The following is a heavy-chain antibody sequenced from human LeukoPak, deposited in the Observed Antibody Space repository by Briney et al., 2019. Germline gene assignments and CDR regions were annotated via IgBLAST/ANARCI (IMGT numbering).Heavy chain of an antibody. J-gene: IGHJ5*02. V-gene: IGHV3-48*03. CDR1: GFTFNTYE. Sequence: PGGSLRLSCAASGFTFNTYEMNWVRQAPGKGLEWVSYINSSGSTVYYADSVKGRFTISRDNAKNSLYLQMNSLRVEDTAVYYCARDNWFDPWGQGTLVTVSS. CDR2: INSSGSTV. CDR3: ARDNWFDP.